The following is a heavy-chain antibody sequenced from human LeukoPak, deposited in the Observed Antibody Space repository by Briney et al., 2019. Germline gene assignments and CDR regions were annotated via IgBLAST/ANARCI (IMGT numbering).Heavy chain of an antibody. CDR3: AKSRAMGPN. CDR2: IWYGGSNK. V-gene: IGHV3-33*06. Sequence: GGSLRLSCAASGFTFSSYGMHWVRQAPGKGLEWVAVIWYGGSNKYYADSVKGRFTISRDNSKNTLYLQMNSLRAEDTAVYYCAKSRAMGPNWGQGTLVTVSS. CDR1: GFTFSSYG. D-gene: IGHD5-18*01. J-gene: IGHJ4*02.